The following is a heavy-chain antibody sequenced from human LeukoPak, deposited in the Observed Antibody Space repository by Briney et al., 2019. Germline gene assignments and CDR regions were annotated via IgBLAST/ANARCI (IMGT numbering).Heavy chain of an antibody. V-gene: IGHV1-8*01. CDR1: GYTFTSCD. Sequence: ASVKVSCKASGYTFTSCDINWVRQATGQGLEWMGWMNPNSGNTGYAQKFQGRVTMTRNTSISNAYMELSSLRSEDTAVYYCARGITMVRGASNWFDPWGQGTLVTVSS. D-gene: IGHD3-10*01. J-gene: IGHJ5*02. CDR2: MNPNSGNT. CDR3: ARGITMVRGASNWFDP.